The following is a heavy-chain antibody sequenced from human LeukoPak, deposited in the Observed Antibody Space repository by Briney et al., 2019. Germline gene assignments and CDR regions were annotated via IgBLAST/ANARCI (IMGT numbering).Heavy chain of an antibody. CDR1: GYTFTSYA. D-gene: IGHD6-13*01. V-gene: IGHV1-3*01. CDR2: INAGNGNT. Sequence: ASVKVSCKASGYTFTSYAMHWVRQAPGQRLEWMGWINAGNGNTKYSQKFRGRVAITRDTSASTAYMELSSLRSEDTAVYYCARDRAAAGLTPDAFDIWGQGTMVTVSS. CDR3: ARDRAAAGLTPDAFDI. J-gene: IGHJ3*02.